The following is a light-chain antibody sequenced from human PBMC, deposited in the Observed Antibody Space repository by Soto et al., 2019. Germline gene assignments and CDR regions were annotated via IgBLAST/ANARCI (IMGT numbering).Light chain of an antibody. CDR2: DTS. CDR3: QQYSNWPPIT. V-gene: IGKV3-15*01. CDR1: QGVSIH. J-gene: IGKJ5*01. Sequence: EIVMTQSPATLSVSPGERATLSCRASQGVSIHLAWYQQKPGQAPRLLIYDTSTRATGIPARFSGSGSGTEFTLTISSLQSEDFAVYYCQQYSNWPPITFGQGTRLEIK.